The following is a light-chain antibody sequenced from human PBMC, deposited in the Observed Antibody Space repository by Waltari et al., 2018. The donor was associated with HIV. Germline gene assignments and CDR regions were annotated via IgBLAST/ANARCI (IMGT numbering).Light chain of an antibody. CDR3: QSYDISLSGLGV. V-gene: IGLV1-40*01. Sequence: QSLLTQPPSASGAPGQRVTLSCTGSSSNIGAGYDVHWSQQLPGTSPKLLIYDNNNRPSGVPDRFSGSKSGTSASLAITGLQADDEADYYCQSYDISLSGLGVFGGGTKLTVL. CDR1: SSNIGAGYD. CDR2: DNN. J-gene: IGLJ3*02.